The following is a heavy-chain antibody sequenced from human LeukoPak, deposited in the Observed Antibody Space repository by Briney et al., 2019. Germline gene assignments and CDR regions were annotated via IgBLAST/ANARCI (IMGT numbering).Heavy chain of an antibody. V-gene: IGHV1-69*05. CDR3: AIEPNPYYDFWSASY. J-gene: IGHJ4*02. D-gene: IGHD3-3*01. CDR2: IIPIFGTA. CDR1: GGTFSSYA. Sequence: PGASVKVSCKASGGTFSSYAISWVRQAPGQGLEWMGGIIPIFGTANYAQKFQGRVTITTDESTSTAYMELSSLRSEDTAVYYCAIEPNPYYDFWSASYWGQGTLVTVSS.